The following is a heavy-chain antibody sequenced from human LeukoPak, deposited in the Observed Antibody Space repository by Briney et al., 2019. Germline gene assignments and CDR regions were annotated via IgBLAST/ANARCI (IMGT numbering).Heavy chain of an antibody. CDR2: FAVEDGKT. D-gene: IGHD1-1*01. CDR3: ATGFTTPDY. Sequence: ASVKVSCKVYGYSLTDFSMHWVRQAPGKGLEWMGTFAVEDGKTIYAQKFRGRVTMTEDTSTDTAYMDLSSLRSDDTAVYYCATGFTTPDYWGQGTLVTVSS. V-gene: IGHV1-24*01. J-gene: IGHJ4*02. CDR1: GYSLTDFS.